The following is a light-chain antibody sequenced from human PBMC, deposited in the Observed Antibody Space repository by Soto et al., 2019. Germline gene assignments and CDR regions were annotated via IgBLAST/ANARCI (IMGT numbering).Light chain of an antibody. CDR3: QQYGSSPLT. J-gene: IGKJ4*01. CDR1: QSVSSSY. V-gene: IGKV3-20*01. Sequence: EIVLTQSPATLSLSPGERATLSCRASQSVSSSYLAWYQQKPGQAPRLLIYGASSRATGIPDRFSGSGSGTDFTLTISTLEPEDFAVYYCQQYGSSPLTFGGGTKGDIK. CDR2: GAS.